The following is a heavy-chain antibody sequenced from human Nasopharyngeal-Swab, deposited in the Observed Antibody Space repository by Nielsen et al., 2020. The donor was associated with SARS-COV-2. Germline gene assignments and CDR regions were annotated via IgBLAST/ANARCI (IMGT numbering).Heavy chain of an antibody. V-gene: IGHV4-39*01. J-gene: IGHJ4*02. D-gene: IGHD6-13*01. CDR3: VRSSSWYYFDY. CDR1: GDSIAYSTFY. CDR2: IYYNGNT. Sequence: SETLSLTCTVSGDSIAYSTFYWGWIRQPPGQRLEWIGNIYYNGNTYQNPSLKSRLTISVDKSKNQFSLQLSSVTAADTAVYYCVRSSSWYYFDYWAQGTQVTVSS.